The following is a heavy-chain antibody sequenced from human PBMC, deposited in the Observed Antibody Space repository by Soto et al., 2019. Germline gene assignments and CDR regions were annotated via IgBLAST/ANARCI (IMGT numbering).Heavy chain of an antibody. D-gene: IGHD2-15*01. CDR2: INSDGSST. J-gene: IGHJ4*02. CDR3: VRTSLVVAAATREDY. V-gene: IGHV3-74*01. CDR1: GFTFSSYW. Sequence: EVQLVESGGGLVQPGESLRLSCAASGFTFSSYWMHWVRQAPWKGLLWVSRINSDGSSTSYAGSVKGRFTISRDNAKNTLYLQMNSLRAEDTAVYYCVRTSLVVAAATREDYWGQGTLVTVSS.